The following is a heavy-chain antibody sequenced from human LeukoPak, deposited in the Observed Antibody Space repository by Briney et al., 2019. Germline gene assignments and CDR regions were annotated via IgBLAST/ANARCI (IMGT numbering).Heavy chain of an antibody. CDR1: GFTFSNYN. Sequence: TGGSLRLSCAASGFTFSNYNMNWVRQAPGKGLEWVSSISSSSSYIYYADSVKGRFTISRDNAKNSLYLQMNSLRAEDTAVYYCVRDWGYDSSGYWQKYFDSWGQGTLVTVSS. CDR3: VRDWGYDSSGYWQKYFDS. V-gene: IGHV3-21*01. J-gene: IGHJ4*02. CDR2: ISSSSSYI. D-gene: IGHD3-22*01.